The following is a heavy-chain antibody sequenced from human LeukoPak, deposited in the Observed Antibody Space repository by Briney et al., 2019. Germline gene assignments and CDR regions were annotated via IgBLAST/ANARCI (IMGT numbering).Heavy chain of an antibody. Sequence: HWASVTVSCKASGYTFTDYSMNWVRQAPGPRLEGWGWINPNSGGTNFAPTFQGRVTMTKDTSISTTYIQLSRLSSAPTAGSYCSRCGSGGGSGSYSLYFDYWGQGNLVTVSS. CDR3: SRCGSGGGSGSYSLYFDY. V-gene: IGHV1-2*02. CDR2: INPNSGGT. CDR1: GYTFTDYS. J-gene: IGHJ4*02. D-gene: IGHD3-10*01.